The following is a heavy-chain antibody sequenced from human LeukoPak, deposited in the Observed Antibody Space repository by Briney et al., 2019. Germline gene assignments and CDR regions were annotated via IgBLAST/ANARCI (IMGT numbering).Heavy chain of an antibody. CDR3: ARQDIVLMVYGEFDY. CDR1: GYTFTSYA. V-gene: IGHV1-69*06. Sequence: ASVKVSCKASGYTFTSYAKNWVRQAPGQGLEWMGGIIPIFGTANYAQKFQGRVTITADKSTSTAYMELRSLRSDDTAVYYCARQDIVLMVYGEFDYWGQGTLVTVSS. D-gene: IGHD2-8*01. J-gene: IGHJ4*02. CDR2: IIPIFGTA.